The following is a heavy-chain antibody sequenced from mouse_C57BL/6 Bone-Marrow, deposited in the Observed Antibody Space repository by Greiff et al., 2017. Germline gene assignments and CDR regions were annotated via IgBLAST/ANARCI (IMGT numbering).Heavy chain of an antibody. J-gene: IGHJ1*01. CDR1: GFNIQADY. V-gene: IGHV14-4*01. Sequence: VQLKQSGAELVRPGASVKLSCTASGFNIQADYMHRVKQRPEHGLAWIGWLDPENGAPEYASKFQGKPTITAEPSSNTAYLQPRSLTSAALSAFYCTTYDSCWYFNV. CDR2: LDPENGAP. CDR3: TTYDSCWYFNV. D-gene: IGHD2-4*01.